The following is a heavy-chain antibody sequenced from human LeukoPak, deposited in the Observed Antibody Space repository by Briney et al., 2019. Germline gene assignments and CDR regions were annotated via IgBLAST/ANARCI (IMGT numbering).Heavy chain of an antibody. CDR2: IYHSGST. D-gene: IGHD1-14*01. Sequence: SETLSLTCAVSGGSISSSNWWSWVRQPPGKGLEWIGEIYHSGSTNYNPSLKSPVTISVDKSKNQFSLKLSSVTAADTAVYYCARDPEGDAFDIWGQGTMVTVSS. J-gene: IGHJ3*02. CDR3: ARDPEGDAFDI. V-gene: IGHV4-4*02. CDR1: GGSISSSNW.